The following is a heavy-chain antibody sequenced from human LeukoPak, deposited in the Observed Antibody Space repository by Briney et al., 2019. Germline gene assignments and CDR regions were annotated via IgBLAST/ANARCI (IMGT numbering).Heavy chain of an antibody. CDR1: GFTFGSYN. CDR3: ARGGVAEWRPSMRYYMDV. V-gene: IGHV3-21*01. J-gene: IGHJ6*03. D-gene: IGHD3-3*01. CDR2: MSSGSSYI. Sequence: PGGSLRLSCAASGFTFGSYNMNWVRQVPGKGLEWVASMSSGSSYIYHAHSVKGRFTISRDNAKNSLALQMNSLRDEDTAVYFCARGGVAEWRPSMRYYMDVWGKGTTVTVSS.